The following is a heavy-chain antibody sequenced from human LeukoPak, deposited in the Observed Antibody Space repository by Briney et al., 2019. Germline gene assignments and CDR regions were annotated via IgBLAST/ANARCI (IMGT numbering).Heavy chain of an antibody. CDR1: GFTFSGFE. J-gene: IGHJ4*02. CDR3: ARVLAARLSDY. CDR2: ISSSGSTI. V-gene: IGHV3-48*03. Sequence: PGGSLRLSCAASGFTFSGFEMNWVRQAPGKGLEWVSYISSSGSTIYSADSVKGRFTISRDNAKNSLYLQMNSLRAEDTAVYYCARVLAARLSDYWGQGTLVTVSS. D-gene: IGHD6-6*01.